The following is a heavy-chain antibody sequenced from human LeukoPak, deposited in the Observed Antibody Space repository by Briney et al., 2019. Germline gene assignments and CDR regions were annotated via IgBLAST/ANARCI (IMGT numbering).Heavy chain of an antibody. V-gene: IGHV3-53*01. J-gene: IGHJ4*02. Sequence: GGSLRLSCAVSGFTLSNNYMSWVRQAPGKGLEWVSIIYSGGTTYYADSVKGRFPISRDNSKNTIYLQMNSLRAEDTAVYYCARRDRNKGVDYGGQGTLVTVSS. D-gene: IGHD2-8*01. CDR1: GFTLSNNY. CDR3: ARRDRNKGVDY. CDR2: IYSGGTT.